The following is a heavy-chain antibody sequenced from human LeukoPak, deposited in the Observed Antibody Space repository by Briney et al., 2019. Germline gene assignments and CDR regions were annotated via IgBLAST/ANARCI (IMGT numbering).Heavy chain of an antibody. J-gene: IGHJ4*02. V-gene: IGHV3-73*01. CDR1: GFTFSGSA. CDR3: TSQGGYSYGYMFY. D-gene: IGHD5-18*01. CDR2: IRSKANSYAT. Sequence: GGSLRLSCAASGFTFSGSAMHWVRQASGKGLEWVGRIRSKANSYATAYAASVKGRFTISRDDSKNTAYLQMNSLKTEDTAVYYCTSQGGYSYGYMFYWGQGTLVTVSS.